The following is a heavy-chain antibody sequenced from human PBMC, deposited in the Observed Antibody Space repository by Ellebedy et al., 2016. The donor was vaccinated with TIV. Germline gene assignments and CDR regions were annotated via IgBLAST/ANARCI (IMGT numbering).Heavy chain of an antibody. V-gene: IGHV3-23*01. Sequence: GESLKISCSASGFTFSSYAMNWVRQAPGKGLEWVSAINGSGGSTYYADSVQGRFTISRDNSKNRLYLQMNSLKAEDTAVYYCARGYCSGGSCSYYWGQGTLVTVSS. CDR1: GFTFSSYA. D-gene: IGHD2-15*01. CDR3: ARGYCSGGSCSYY. CDR2: INGSGGST. J-gene: IGHJ4*02.